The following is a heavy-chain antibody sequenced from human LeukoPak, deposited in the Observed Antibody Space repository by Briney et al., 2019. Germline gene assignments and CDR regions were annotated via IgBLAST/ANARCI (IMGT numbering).Heavy chain of an antibody. CDR2: ISSSSSSI. CDR1: GFTFSTHS. J-gene: IGHJ6*02. D-gene: IGHD2-15*01. V-gene: IGHV3-48*01. CDR3: ARRYCSGPNCHENWFYFMDV. Sequence: PGGSLRLSCAASGFTFSTHSMNWVRQAPGKGLEWVSYISSSSSSIYYADSAKGRFTISRDNAKNSLYLQMNSLRAGDTAVYYCARRYCSGPNCHENWFYFMDVWGQGTTVTVS.